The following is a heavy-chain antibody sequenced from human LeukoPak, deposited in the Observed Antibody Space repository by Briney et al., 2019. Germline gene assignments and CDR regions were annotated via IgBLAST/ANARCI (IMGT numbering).Heavy chain of an antibody. D-gene: IGHD6-13*01. CDR1: GYTLTSYD. J-gene: IGHJ6*02. CDR3: ARGPTYSSSWYNKIAMDFYYYYGMDV. Sequence: GASVKVSCKASGYTLTSYDINWVRQATGQGLEWMGWMNPNSGNTGYAQKFQGRVTMTRNTSISTAYMELSSLRSEDTAVYYCARGPTYSSSWYNKIAMDFYYYYGMDVWGQGTTVTVSS. V-gene: IGHV1-8*01. CDR2: MNPNSGNT.